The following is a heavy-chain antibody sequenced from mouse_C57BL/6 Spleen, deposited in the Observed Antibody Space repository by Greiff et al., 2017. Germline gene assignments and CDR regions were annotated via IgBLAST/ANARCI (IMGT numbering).Heavy chain of an antibody. CDR3: ARDFDY. Sequence: EVQVVESGGDLVKPGGSLKLSCAASGFTFSSYGMSWVRQTPDKRLEWVATISSGGSYTYYPDSVKGRFTLSRDNAKNTLYLQMSSLKSEDTAMYYCARDFDYWGQGTTLTVSS. CDR2: ISSGGSYT. CDR1: GFTFSSYG. J-gene: IGHJ2*01. V-gene: IGHV5-6*01.